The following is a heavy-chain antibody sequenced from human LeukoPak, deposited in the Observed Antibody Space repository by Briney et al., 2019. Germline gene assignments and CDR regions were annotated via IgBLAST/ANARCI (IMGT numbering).Heavy chain of an antibody. CDR3: ARDIGGEVVVVPAAIGAFDI. J-gene: IGHJ3*02. V-gene: IGHV3-21*01. CDR2: ISSSSSYI. Sequence: GGSLRLSCAASGFTFSSYSMNWVRQAPGKGLEWVSSISSSSSYIYYADSVKGRFTISRDNAKNSLYLQMNSLRAEDTAVYYCARDIGGEVVVVPAAIGAFDIWGQGTMVTVSS. CDR1: GFTFSSYS. D-gene: IGHD2-2*02.